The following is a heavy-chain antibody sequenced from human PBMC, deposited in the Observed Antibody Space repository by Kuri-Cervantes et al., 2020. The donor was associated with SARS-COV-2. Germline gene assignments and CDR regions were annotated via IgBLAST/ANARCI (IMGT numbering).Heavy chain of an antibody. CDR3: ARLTTITIFGVVTSPGWFDP. D-gene: IGHD3-3*01. V-gene: IGHV4-59*01. CDR2: ISHSGST. Sequence: PPGKGLEWIGYISHSGSTKYNPSLKSRVTMSGDTSKNQFSLKLSSVTAADTAVYYCARLTTITIFGVVTSPGWFDPWGQGTLVTVSS. J-gene: IGHJ5*02.